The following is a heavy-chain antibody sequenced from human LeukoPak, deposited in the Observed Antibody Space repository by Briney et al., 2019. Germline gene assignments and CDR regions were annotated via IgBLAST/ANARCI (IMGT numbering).Heavy chain of an antibody. CDR2: IYTSGST. CDR3: ARGYDFWSGYYTD. CDR1: GGSISSYY. Sequence: SETLFLTCTVSGGSISSYYWSWVRQPAGKGLEWIGRIYTSGSTNYNPSLKSRVTMSVDTSKNQFSLKLSSVTAADTAVYYCARGYDFWSGYYTDWGQGTLVTVSS. J-gene: IGHJ4*02. V-gene: IGHV4-4*07. D-gene: IGHD3-3*01.